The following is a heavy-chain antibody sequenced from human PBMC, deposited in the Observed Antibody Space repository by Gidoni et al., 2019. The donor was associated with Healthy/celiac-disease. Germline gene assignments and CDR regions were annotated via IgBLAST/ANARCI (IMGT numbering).Heavy chain of an antibody. CDR1: GFTFSSYA. J-gene: IGHJ4*02. CDR2: ISNDGSNK. CDR3: ARGLGYSYGPFDY. D-gene: IGHD5-18*01. Sequence: QVQLVESGGGVVQPGRSLRLSCAASGFTFSSYAMHWVRQVPGKGLEWVAVISNDGSNKYYADSVKGRFTISRDNAKNTLYLQMNSLRAEDTAVYYCARGLGYSYGPFDYWGQGTLVTVSS. V-gene: IGHV3-30*04.